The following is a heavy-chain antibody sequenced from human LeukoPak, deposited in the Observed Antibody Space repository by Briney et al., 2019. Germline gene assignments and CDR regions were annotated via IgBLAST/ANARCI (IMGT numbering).Heavy chain of an antibody. CDR2: IDHSGSA. CDR3: TRWCSTDTCRKCDP. J-gene: IGHJ5*02. D-gene: IGHD2-2*01. CDR1: GGSLGGYY. Sequence: SETLSLTCGVFGGSLGGYYWTWIRQSPGKGLEWIGEIDHSGSANYNPSLKSRVTIVIDTAMDQFSLKLISVTAADAAVYYCTRWCSTDTCRKCDPWGQGTLVTVCS. V-gene: IGHV4-34*01.